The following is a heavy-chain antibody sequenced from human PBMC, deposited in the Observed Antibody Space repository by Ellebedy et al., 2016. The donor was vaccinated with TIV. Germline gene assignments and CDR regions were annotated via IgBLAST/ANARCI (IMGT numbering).Heavy chain of an antibody. CDR1: GFTFSSYW. CDR3: AREMRFFWAGFDP. CDR2: INSDGSNT. D-gene: IGHD3/OR15-3a*01. V-gene: IGHV3-74*01. J-gene: IGHJ5*02. Sequence: PGGSLRLSCAASGFTFSSYWMHWVRQAPGKGLVWVSHINSDGSNTSYADSVKGRFTVSSDNAKNTLYLQMNSLRAEDTAVYYCAREMRFFWAGFDPWGQGTLVTVSS.